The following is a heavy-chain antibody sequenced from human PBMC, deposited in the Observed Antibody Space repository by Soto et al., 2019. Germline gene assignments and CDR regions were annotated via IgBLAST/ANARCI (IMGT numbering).Heavy chain of an antibody. CDR3: ARDFMGSSSWYEDY. J-gene: IGHJ4*02. Sequence: GGSLRLSCAASGFTFSSYWMSWVRQAPGKGLEWVANIKQDGSEKYYVDSVKGRFTISRDNAKNSLYLQMNSLRAEDTAVYYCARDFMGSSSWYEDYWGQGTLVTVSS. CDR1: GFTFSSYW. V-gene: IGHV3-7*03. D-gene: IGHD6-13*01. CDR2: IKQDGSEK.